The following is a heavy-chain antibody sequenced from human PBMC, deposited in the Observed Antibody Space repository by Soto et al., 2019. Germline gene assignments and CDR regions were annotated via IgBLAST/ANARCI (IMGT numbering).Heavy chain of an antibody. CDR1: GFTFSSYG. J-gene: IGHJ6*03. CDR3: ARDQRVGPYYYYMDV. V-gene: IGHV3-33*01. Sequence: GGSLRLSCAASGFTFSSYGMHWVRQAPGKGLEWVAVIWYDGSNKYYADSVKGRFTISRDNSKNTLYLQMNSLRAEDTAVYYCARDQRVGPYYYYMDVWGKGTTVTVSS. CDR2: IWYDGSNK.